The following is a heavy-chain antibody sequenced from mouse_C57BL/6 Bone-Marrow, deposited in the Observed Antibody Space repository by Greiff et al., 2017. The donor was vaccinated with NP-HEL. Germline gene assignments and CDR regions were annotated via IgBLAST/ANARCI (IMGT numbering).Heavy chain of an antibody. V-gene: IGHV14-3*01. CDR1: GFNIKNTY. D-gene: IGHD2-5*01. Sequence: EVQLQQSVAELVRPGASVKLSCTASGFNIKNTYMHWVKQRPEQGLEWIGRIDPANGNTKYAPKFPGKATITADTSSNTAYLQLSSLTSEDTAIYYCAKAYYSNYGGFFFDYWGQGTTLTVSS. CDR2: IDPANGNT. CDR3: AKAYYSNYGGFFFDY. J-gene: IGHJ2*01.